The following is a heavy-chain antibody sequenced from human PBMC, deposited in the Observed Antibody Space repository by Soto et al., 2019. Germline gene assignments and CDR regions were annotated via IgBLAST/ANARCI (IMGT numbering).Heavy chain of an antibody. CDR2: IFSSDSNY. J-gene: IGHJ4*02. CDR1: GDXFSTYW. Sequence: EXLKISFKSSGDXFSTYWIVWVRQVPGKGLELIGNIFSSDSNYGCSPSFQGQVTISVEKSISTTYLQWSSLKASDTAIYYCATWRSSHWFDYWGQGTLVTVSS. V-gene: IGHV5-51*01. CDR3: ATWRSSHWFDY. D-gene: IGHD2-15*01.